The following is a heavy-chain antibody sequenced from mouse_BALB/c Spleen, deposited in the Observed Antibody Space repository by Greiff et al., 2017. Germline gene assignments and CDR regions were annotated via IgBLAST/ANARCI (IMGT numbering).Heavy chain of an antibody. V-gene: IGHV7-3*02. CDR2: IRNKANGYTT. Sequence: DVKLVESGGGLVQPGGSLRLSCATSGFTFTDYYMSWVRQPPGKALEWLGFIRNKANGYTTEYSASVKGRFTISRDNSQSILYLQMNTLRAEDSATYYCARDHGNYIDYWGQGTTLTVSS. D-gene: IGHD2-1*01. J-gene: IGHJ2*01. CDR3: ARDHGNYIDY. CDR1: GFTFTDYY.